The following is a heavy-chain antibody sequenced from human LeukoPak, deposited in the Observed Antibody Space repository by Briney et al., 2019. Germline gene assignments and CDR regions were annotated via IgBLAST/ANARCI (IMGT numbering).Heavy chain of an antibody. J-gene: IGHJ3*02. D-gene: IGHD3-3*01. CDR3: ARGYPTDFWSGYRWGDAFDI. Sequence: GASVKVSYKASGYTFTSYDINWVRQATGQGLEWMGWMNPNSGNTGYAQKFQGRVTMTRNTSISTAYMELSSLRSEDTAVYYCARGYPTDFWSGYRWGDAFDIWGQGTMVTVSS. CDR1: GYTFTSYD. V-gene: IGHV1-8*02. CDR2: MNPNSGNT.